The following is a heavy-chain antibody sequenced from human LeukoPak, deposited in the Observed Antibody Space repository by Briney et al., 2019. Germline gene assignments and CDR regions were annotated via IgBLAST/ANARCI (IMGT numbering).Heavy chain of an antibody. D-gene: IGHD5-24*01. CDR2: ISYDGSNK. Sequence: GGSLRLSCAASGFTFSSYGMHWVRQAPGKGLEWVAVISYDGSNKYYADSVKGRFTISRDNSKNTLYLQMNSLRAEDTAVYYCAKGPLEMATITFNYWGQGTLVTVSS. V-gene: IGHV3-30*18. CDR1: GFTFSSYG. J-gene: IGHJ4*02. CDR3: AKGPLEMATITFNY.